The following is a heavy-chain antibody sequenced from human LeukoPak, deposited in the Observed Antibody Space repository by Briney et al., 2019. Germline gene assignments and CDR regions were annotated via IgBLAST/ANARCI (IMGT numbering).Heavy chain of an antibody. D-gene: IGHD6-19*01. CDR3: AKGGAVAVQGVDFDY. CDR2: ISSSSSTI. Sequence: GGSLRLSCAASRFTFSSYSMNWVRQAPGKGLEWISYISSSSSTIYYADSVKGRFTISRDNSKNTLYLQMNSLRAEDTAVYYCAKGGAVAVQGVDFDYWGQGTLVTVSS. V-gene: IGHV3-48*01. CDR1: RFTFSSYS. J-gene: IGHJ4*02.